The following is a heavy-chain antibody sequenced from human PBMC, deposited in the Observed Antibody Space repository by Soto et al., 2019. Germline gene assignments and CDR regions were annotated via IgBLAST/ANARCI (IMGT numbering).Heavy chain of an antibody. CDR3: ARAKYYYDSSGDFDY. V-gene: IGHV1-18*04. J-gene: IGHJ4*02. Sequence: ASVKVSCKASGYTFTSYGISWVRQAPGQGLEWMGWISAYNGNTNYAQKLQGRVTMTTDTSTSTVYMELRSLRSDDTAVYYCARAKYYYDSSGDFDYWGQGTLVTVSS. D-gene: IGHD3-22*01. CDR2: ISAYNGNT. CDR1: GYTFTSYG.